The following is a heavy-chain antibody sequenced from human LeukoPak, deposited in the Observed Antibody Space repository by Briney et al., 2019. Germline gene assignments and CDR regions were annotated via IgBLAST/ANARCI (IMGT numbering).Heavy chain of an antibody. V-gene: IGHV5-51*03. CDR2: IYSGDSGT. D-gene: IGHD6-6*01. CDR1: GYSFSSYW. CDR3: ARGQGARFYYMDV. Sequence: GASVKVSCKGSGYSFSSYWIGWVRQMPGKGLEWMGMIYSGDSGTRYSPSLQGQVTISADKSISTAYLQWSRLKVSDSGIYYCARGQGARFYYMDVWGKGTTVTVSS. J-gene: IGHJ6*03.